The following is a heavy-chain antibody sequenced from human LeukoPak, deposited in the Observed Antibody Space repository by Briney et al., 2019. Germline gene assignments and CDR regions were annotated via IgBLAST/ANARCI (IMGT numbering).Heavy chain of an antibody. CDR1: GGSLSTYY. V-gene: IGHV4-59*01. Sequence: SETLSLTCTVSGGSLSTYYWSWIRQPPGKALEWIGYVSHSGNTNCSPSLKSRVTMSLDTSKNHFSLRLSSVNAADTAVYYCARAGSGWSFDYWGQGSLVTVSS. CDR3: ARAGSGWSFDY. D-gene: IGHD6-19*01. J-gene: IGHJ4*02. CDR2: VSHSGNT.